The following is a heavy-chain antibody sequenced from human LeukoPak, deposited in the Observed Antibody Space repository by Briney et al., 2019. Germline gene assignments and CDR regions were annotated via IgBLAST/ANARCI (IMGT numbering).Heavy chain of an antibody. J-gene: IGHJ3*02. CDR3: AKRAVAGTGRAFDI. V-gene: IGHV3-23*01. CDR2: ISGSADTT. CDR1: GFTFSSYA. D-gene: IGHD6-19*01. Sequence: PGGSLRLSCAASGFTFSSYAMNWVRQAPGKGLEWVSIISGSADTTYYADSVKGRFTISRDNFKSTLYLQMNSLRAEDTAVYYCAKRAVAGTGRAFDIWGQGTMVTVSS.